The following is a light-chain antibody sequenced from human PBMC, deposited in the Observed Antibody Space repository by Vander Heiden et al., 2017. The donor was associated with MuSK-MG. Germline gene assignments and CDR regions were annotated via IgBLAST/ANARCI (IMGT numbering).Light chain of an antibody. CDR2: YDT. CDR1: KIGNTN. J-gene: IGLJ2*01. CDR3: QVWDRDSDHVV. Sequence: SYVLTQPPSVSVAPGTTATIPCGGDKIGNTNVNWSQQKPGKAPVLVIDYDTDRPAGIPERFSGAKSANTATLSISGGEVGEEADYYCQVWDRDSDHVVFGGGTKLTVL. V-gene: IGLV3-21*04.